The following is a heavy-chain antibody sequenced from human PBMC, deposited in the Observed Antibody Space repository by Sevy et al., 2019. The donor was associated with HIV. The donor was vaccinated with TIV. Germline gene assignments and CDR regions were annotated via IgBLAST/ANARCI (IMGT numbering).Heavy chain of an antibody. CDR2: ISYDGSNK. CDR1: GFTFSSYA. J-gene: IGHJ6*03. CDR3: ARGPSSSSRRAYYMDV. D-gene: IGHD6-13*01. Sequence: GGSLILSCAASGFTFSSYAMHWVRQAPGKGLEWVAVISYDGSNKYYADSVKGRFTISRDNSKNTLYLQMNSLRAEDMAMYYCARGPSSSSRRAYYMDVWGKGTTVTVSS. V-gene: IGHV3-30-3*01.